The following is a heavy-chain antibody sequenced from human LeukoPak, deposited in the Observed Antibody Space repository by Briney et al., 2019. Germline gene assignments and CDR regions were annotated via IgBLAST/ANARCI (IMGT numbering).Heavy chain of an antibody. V-gene: IGHV4-59*08. Sequence: PSETLSLTCTVSGGSLSSHYWNWIRHPPGKRLERIGYISYSGTSDNNPSLKSRVSMSVDTSKRQFSLKMKSVTASDTAMYYCARRGPNSGSARGWNFDLWGRGTLVTVSA. D-gene: IGHD6-19*01. CDR1: GGSLSSHY. CDR2: ISYSGTS. J-gene: IGHJ2*01. CDR3: ARRGPNSGSARGWNFDL.